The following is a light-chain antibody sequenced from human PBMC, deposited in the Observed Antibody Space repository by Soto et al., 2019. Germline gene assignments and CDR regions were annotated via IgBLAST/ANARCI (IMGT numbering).Light chain of an antibody. CDR3: CSYAGNCYV. V-gene: IGLV2-11*01. J-gene: IGLJ1*01. CDR2: DVS. CDR1: SSDVGDYNY. Sequence: QSALTQPRSVSGSPGQSVTISCTGTSSDVGDYNYVSWYQQHPGKAPKLMIYDVSQRPSGVPDRFSGSKSGNTASLTISGLQAEDETDYYCCSYAGNCYVLGTGTKVNV.